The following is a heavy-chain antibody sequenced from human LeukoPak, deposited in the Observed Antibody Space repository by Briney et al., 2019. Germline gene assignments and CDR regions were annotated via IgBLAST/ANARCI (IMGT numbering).Heavy chain of an antibody. CDR1: GFTFSSYS. D-gene: IGHD4-17*01. CDR3: ARDRLHYGEYEKTFDY. J-gene: IGHJ4*02. Sequence: GGSLRLSCAASGFTFSSYSMNWVRQAPGKGLEWVSYISFSSSTIYYADSVKGRFTISRDNAKNSLYLQMNSLRAEDTAVYYCARDRLHYGEYEKTFDYWGQGTLVTVSS. CDR2: ISFSSSTI. V-gene: IGHV3-48*01.